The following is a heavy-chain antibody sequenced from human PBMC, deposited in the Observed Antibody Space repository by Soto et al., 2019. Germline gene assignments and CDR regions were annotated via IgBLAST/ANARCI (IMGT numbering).Heavy chain of an antibody. Sequence: EVQLVESGGGLVQPGESLKLSCAASGFTLSGSAVHWVRQVSGKGLEWVGRIRSKTHNYATDYIASVKGRFTMSRDDSNNTAYLQMNGLKTDDTAVYYCTRSGGSYSFGYWGQGTLVTISS. V-gene: IGHV3-73*02. J-gene: IGHJ4*02. CDR3: TRSGGSYSFGY. CDR2: IRSKTHNYAT. D-gene: IGHD1-26*01. CDR1: GFTLSGSA.